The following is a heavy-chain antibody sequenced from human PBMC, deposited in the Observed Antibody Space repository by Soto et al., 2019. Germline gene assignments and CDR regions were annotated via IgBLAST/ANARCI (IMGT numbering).Heavy chain of an antibody. Sequence: QVQLVESGGGVVQPGRSLRLSCAASGFTFSSYAMHWVRQAPGKGLEWVAVISYDGSNKYYADSVKGRFTISRDNSKNTLYLQMNSLRAEDTAVYYCARDVVSRYSYGYYYYYGMDVWGQGTTVTVSS. J-gene: IGHJ6*02. CDR1: GFTFSSYA. CDR2: ISYDGSNK. V-gene: IGHV3-30-3*01. CDR3: ARDVVSRYSYGYYYYYGMDV. D-gene: IGHD5-18*01.